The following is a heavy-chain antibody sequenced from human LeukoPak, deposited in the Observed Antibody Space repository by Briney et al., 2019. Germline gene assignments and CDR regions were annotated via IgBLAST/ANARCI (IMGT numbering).Heavy chain of an antibody. CDR3: ARGRPLYYDILTGYPNPLYYYYGMDV. J-gene: IGHJ6*02. CDR2: INHSGST. Sequence: SETLSLTCAVYGGSFSGYYWSWTRQPPGKGLEWIGEINHSGSTNYNPSLKSRVTISVDTSKNQFSLKLSSVTAADTAVYYCARGRPLYYDILTGYPNPLYYYYGMDVWGQGTTVTVSS. D-gene: IGHD3-9*01. CDR1: GGSFSGYY. V-gene: IGHV4-34*01.